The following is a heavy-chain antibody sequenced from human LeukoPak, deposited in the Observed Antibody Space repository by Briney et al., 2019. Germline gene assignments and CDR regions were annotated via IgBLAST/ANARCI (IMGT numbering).Heavy chain of an antibody. V-gene: IGHV4-59*08. CDR3: ATPGGYCSSTSCYGAFDI. J-gene: IGHJ3*02. D-gene: IGHD2-2*03. Sequence: SETLSLTCTVSGGSISSYYWSWIRQPPGKGLEWIGYIYYSGSTNYNPSLKSRVTISVDTSKNQFSLKLSPVTAADTAVYYCATPGGYCSSTSCYGAFDIWGQGTMVTVSS. CDR2: IYYSGST. CDR1: GGSISSYY.